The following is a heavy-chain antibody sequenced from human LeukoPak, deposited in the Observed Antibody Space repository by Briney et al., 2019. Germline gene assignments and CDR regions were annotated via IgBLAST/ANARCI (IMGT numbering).Heavy chain of an antibody. J-gene: IGHJ5*02. CDR1: GYSFTSYW. CDR3: AGGYCSGGSCYWFDP. V-gene: IGHV5-51*03. CDR2: IYSGGSDT. D-gene: IGHD2-15*01. Sequence: GGSLKVPCKGSGYSFTSYWIGWVRQMPGKGPEGVGVIYSGGSDTRYSPSFQGQVTISADKSISTAYLQWSSLKASDTAMYYCAGGYCSGGSCYWFDPWGQGTLVTVSS.